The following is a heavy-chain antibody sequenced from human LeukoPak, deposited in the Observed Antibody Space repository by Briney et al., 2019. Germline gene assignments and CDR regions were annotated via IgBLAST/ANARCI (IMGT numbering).Heavy chain of an antibody. CDR3: ASYSYDSSGYMVRY. J-gene: IGHJ4*02. V-gene: IGHV3-21*01. CDR1: GFTFSSYS. D-gene: IGHD3-22*01. CDR2: ISSSSSYI. Sequence: PGGSLGLSCAASGFTFSSYSMNWVRQAPGKGLEWVSSISSSSSYIYYADSVKGRFTISRDNAKNSLYLQMNSLRAEDTAVYYCASYSYDSSGYMVRYWGQGTLVTVSS.